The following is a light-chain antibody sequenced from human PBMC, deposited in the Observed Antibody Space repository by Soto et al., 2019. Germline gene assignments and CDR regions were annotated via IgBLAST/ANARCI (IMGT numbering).Light chain of an antibody. CDR2: GAS. J-gene: IGKJ1*01. Sequence: IVLTQSPGTLSLSPGERATLYCRASQSVSNYYLAWYQQKPGQAPRLLIYGASNRATGTPDRFSGSGSGTDFTLTISRLEPEDFAVYYCQQYGSSGTFGQGTKVDTK. CDR1: QSVSNYY. V-gene: IGKV3-20*01. CDR3: QQYGSSGT.